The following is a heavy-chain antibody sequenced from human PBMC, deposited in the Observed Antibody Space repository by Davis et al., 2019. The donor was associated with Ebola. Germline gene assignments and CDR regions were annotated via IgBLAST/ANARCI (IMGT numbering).Heavy chain of an antibody. D-gene: IGHD3-3*02. Sequence: MPGGSLRLSCTVSGGSISSSSYYWGWIRQPPGKGLEWIGEINHSGSTNYNPSLKSRVTISVDTSKNQFSLKLSSVTAADTAVYYCAIFGVVIDYWGQGTLVTVSS. CDR1: GGSISSSSYY. CDR2: INHSGST. J-gene: IGHJ4*02. CDR3: AIFGVVIDY. V-gene: IGHV4-39*07.